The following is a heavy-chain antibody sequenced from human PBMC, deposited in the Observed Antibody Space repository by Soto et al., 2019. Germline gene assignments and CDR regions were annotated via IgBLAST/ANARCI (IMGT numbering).Heavy chain of an antibody. CDR3: ARDGDFWSGSVPN. J-gene: IGHJ4*02. CDR1: GFTVSSNY. CDR2: IYSGGST. V-gene: IGHV3-66*01. D-gene: IGHD3-3*01. Sequence: EVQLVESGGGLVQPGGSLRLSCAASGFTVSSNYMSWVRQAPGKGLEWVSVIYSGGSTYYADSVKGRFTISRDNSKNTLYLQMNSLRAEDTAVYYCARDGDFWSGSVPNWGQGTLVTVSS.